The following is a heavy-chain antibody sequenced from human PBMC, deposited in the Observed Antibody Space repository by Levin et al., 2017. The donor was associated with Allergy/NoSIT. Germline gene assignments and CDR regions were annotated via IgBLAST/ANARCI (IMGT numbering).Heavy chain of an antibody. D-gene: IGHD6-13*01. V-gene: IGHV3-23*01. CDR2: ISGSGGST. CDR1: GFTFSSYA. CDR3: AKSEGYPYYFDY. J-gene: IGHJ4*02. Sequence: GGSLRLSCAASGFTFSSYAMSWVRQAPGKGLEWVSVISGSGGSTYYADSVKGRFTISRDNSKNTLYLQMNSLRAEDTAVYYCAKSEGYPYYFDYWGQGTLVTVSS.